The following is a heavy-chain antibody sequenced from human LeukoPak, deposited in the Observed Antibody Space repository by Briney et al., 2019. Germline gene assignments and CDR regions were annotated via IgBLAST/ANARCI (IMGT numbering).Heavy chain of an antibody. V-gene: IGHV3-48*01. CDR2: ISSSSSSTI. CDR3: ARDSSGWYEGGTFDY. Sequence: PGGSLRLSCAASGFTFSSYSMNWVRQAPGKGLEWVSYISSSSSSTIYYADSVKGRFTISRDNAKNSLYLQMNSLRAEDTAVYYCARDSSGWYEGGTFDYWGQGTLVTVSS. J-gene: IGHJ4*02. CDR1: GFTFSSYS. D-gene: IGHD6-19*01.